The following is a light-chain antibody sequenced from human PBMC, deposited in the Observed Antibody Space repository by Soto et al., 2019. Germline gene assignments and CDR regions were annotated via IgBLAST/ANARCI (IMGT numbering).Light chain of an antibody. J-gene: IGKJ3*01. CDR2: GAS. V-gene: IGKV3-20*01. CDR1: QSLSSNY. CDR3: HQYDNAPFT. Sequence: EIVLTQSPGTLSLSPGERATLSCRASQSLSSNYLAWYQQRPGQSPRLLVYGASSRATGIPDRFSGSGFGTDFALTISRLEPEHSAVYYCHQYDNAPFTFGPGTRVGIK.